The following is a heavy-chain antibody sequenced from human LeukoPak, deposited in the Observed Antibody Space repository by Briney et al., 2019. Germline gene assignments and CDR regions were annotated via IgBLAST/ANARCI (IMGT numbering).Heavy chain of an antibody. CDR2: INHSGST. CDR1: GGSFSGYY. J-gene: IGHJ4*02. CDR3: ARDAYYYDSSGYYNSDY. Sequence: ASETLSLTCAVYGGSFSGYYWSWIRQPPGKGLEWIGEINHSGSTNYNPSLKSRVTISVDTSKNQFSLKLTSVTAADTAVYYCARDAYYYDSSGYYNSDYWGQGTLVTVSS. D-gene: IGHD3-22*01. V-gene: IGHV4-34*01.